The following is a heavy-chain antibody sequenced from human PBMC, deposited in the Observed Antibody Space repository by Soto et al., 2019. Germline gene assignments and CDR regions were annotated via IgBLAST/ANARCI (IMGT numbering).Heavy chain of an antibody. V-gene: IGHV4-4*02. CDR3: ARGEVTTGVF. CDR1: GGSISSNNW. CDR2: IFHSGST. Sequence: PSETLSLTCAVSGGSISSNNWWSWVRQPPGKGLEWIGEIFHSGSTHYSPSLKSRVTISVDKSKNHFSLNLTSVTAADTAVYYCARGEVTTGVFWGQGTQVTVSS. J-gene: IGHJ4*02. D-gene: IGHD4-17*01.